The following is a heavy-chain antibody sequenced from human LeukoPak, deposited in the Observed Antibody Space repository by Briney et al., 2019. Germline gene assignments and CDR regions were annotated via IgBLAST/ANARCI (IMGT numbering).Heavy chain of an antibody. CDR2: IYYSGST. J-gene: IGHJ4*02. CDR1: GGSISSGGYY. CDR3: ARVEYSSSWYPHFDY. Sequence: SETLSLTCTVSGGSISSGGYYWSWIRQPPGKGLEWIGYIYYSGSTNYNPSLKSRVTISVDTSKNQFSLKLSSVTAADTAVYYCARVEYSSSWYPHFDYWGQGTLVTVSS. V-gene: IGHV4-61*08. D-gene: IGHD6-13*01.